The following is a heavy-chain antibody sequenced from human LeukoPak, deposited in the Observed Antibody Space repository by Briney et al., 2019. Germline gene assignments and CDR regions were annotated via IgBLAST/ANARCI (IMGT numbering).Heavy chain of an antibody. CDR2: IIPIFGIA. V-gene: IGHV1-69*04. D-gene: IGHD4-11*01. CDR1: GGTFSSYA. CDR3: ARDKDDYSNYGPPSGMDV. Sequence: SVKLSCNASGGTFSSYAISWVRQAPGQGLEWMGRIIPIFGIANYAQKFQGRVTITADKSTSTAYMELSSLRSEDTAVYYCARDKDDYSNYGPPSGMDVWGQGTTVTVSS. J-gene: IGHJ6*02.